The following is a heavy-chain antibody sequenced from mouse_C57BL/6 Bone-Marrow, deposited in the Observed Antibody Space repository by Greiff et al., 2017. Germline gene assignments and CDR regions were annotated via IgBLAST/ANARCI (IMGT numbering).Heavy chain of an antibody. Sequence: QVQLQQPGAELVKPGASVKMSCKASGYTFTSYWINWVKQRPGQGLEWIGDICPGSGSTNYNEKFKSKATLTVDASSSTAYMQLSSLTSEDSAVYDCARPYYSNYWYFDVGGRGTRVTVTS. CDR1: GYTFTSYW. CDR2: ICPGSGST. D-gene: IGHD2-5*01. CDR3: ARPYYSNYWYFDV. J-gene: IGHJ1*03. V-gene: IGHV1-55*01.